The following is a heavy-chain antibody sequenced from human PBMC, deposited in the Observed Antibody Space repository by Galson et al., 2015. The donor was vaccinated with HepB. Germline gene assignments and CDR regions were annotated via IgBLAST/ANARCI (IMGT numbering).Heavy chain of an antibody. V-gene: IGHV3-23*01. Sequence: SLRLSCAASGFSFSGYVLSWVRQAPGEGLEWVSTITGNGGATYYADSVMGRFTISRDNSKNTLYLQMDSLRAYDTAVYYCAGLLSSSWHQIGYWGQGILVTVSS. CDR1: GFSFSGYV. J-gene: IGHJ4*02. CDR2: ITGNGGAT. CDR3: AGLLSSSWHQIGY. D-gene: IGHD6-13*01.